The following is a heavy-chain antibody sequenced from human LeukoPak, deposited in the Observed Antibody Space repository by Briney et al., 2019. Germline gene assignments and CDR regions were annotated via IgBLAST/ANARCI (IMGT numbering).Heavy chain of an antibody. D-gene: IGHD3-3*01. Sequence: SETLSLTCTVSGASISSYYWSWIRQPAGKGLEWIGHVSTSGSTNYNPSLKSRVTMSVDTSKNQFSLKLSSVTAADTALYYCARAPGGDLWSGSQYFFDYWGQGALVTVSS. CDR3: ARAPGGDLWSGSQYFFDY. CDR2: VSTSGST. J-gene: IGHJ4*02. V-gene: IGHV4-4*07. CDR1: GASISSYY.